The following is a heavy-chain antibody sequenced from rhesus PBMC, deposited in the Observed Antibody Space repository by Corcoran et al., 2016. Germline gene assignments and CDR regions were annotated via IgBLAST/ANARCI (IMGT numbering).Heavy chain of an antibody. CDR3: ARELYYYSGSYYYFDY. CDR1: GGSISDSDR. J-gene: IGHJ4*01. CDR2: IYCSSTTT. D-gene: IGHD3-16*01. V-gene: IGHV4S10*01. Sequence: QVQLQESGPGVVKPSETLSLTCAVSGGSISDSDRWSWIRQPPGKGLEWIGYIYCSSTTTHNNPSLKSLVCISTDTSKTQFSLKLISVTAADTAVYYCARELYYYSGSYYYFDYWGQGVLVTVSS.